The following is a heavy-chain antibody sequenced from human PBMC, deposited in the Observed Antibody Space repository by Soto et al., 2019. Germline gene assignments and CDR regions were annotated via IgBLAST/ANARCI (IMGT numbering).Heavy chain of an antibody. Sequence: QVQLVQSGAEVKKPGSSVRVSCKASGTIFSSYTISWVRQAPGQGLEWMGRIIPILGETNSAQKFQGRVTLTADKSTNTAYMQLNSLRLEDTAVYYCARGVGGRMDGGGQGTTVTVSS. CDR1: GTIFSSYT. CDR3: ARGVGGRMDG. D-gene: IGHD2-15*01. J-gene: IGHJ6*02. CDR2: IIPILGET. V-gene: IGHV1-69*08.